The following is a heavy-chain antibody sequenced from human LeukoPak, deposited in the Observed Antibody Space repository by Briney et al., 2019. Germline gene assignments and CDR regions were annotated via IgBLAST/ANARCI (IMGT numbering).Heavy chain of an antibody. D-gene: IGHD3-3*01. J-gene: IGHJ6*02. V-gene: IGHV4-39*07. Sequence: PSETLSLTCTVSGGSIRSNSYYWGWIRQPPGKGLEWIGSIYHAGSTNYNPSLKSRVIISIDTSKNQFSLEVNSVTAADTAVYYCATDTQIFSVIQNYHYYGMDVWSPGTTVTVSS. CDR3: ATDTQIFSVIQNYHYYGMDV. CDR2: IYHAGST. CDR1: GGSIRSNSYY.